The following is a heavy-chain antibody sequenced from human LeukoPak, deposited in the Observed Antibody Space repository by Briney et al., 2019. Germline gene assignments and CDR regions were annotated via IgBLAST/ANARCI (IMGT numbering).Heavy chain of an antibody. CDR2: IGSRSTSI. Sequence: GGSLRLSCAASGFTFSSYSMNWVRQAPGKGLEWVSSIGSRSTSIYYADSVRGRFTISRDNAKNSLFLQMNSLRVEDTAVYYCARESSEAFDIWGQGTMVTVSS. V-gene: IGHV3-21*01. J-gene: IGHJ3*02. CDR1: GFTFSSYS. CDR3: ARESSEAFDI.